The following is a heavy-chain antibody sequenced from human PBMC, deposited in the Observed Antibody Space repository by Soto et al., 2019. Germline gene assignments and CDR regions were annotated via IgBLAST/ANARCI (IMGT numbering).Heavy chain of an antibody. V-gene: IGHV4-30-2*01. CDR3: SRELFGGYSPAAY. Sequence: PSETLSLTCAVSGGSTSSGGYSWSWIRQPPGKGLEWIGYIYHSGSTYYNPSLKSRVTISVDRSKNQFSLKLSSVTAADTAVYYCSRELFGGYSPAAYCGQGTLVTVSS. D-gene: IGHD2-15*01. J-gene: IGHJ4*02. CDR1: GGSTSSGGYS. CDR2: IYHSGST.